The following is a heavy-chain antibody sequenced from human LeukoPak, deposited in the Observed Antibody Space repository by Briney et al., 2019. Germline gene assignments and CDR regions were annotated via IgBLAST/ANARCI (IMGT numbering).Heavy chain of an antibody. D-gene: IGHD5-18*01. Sequence: SQTLSLTCTVSGGSISSGDYYWGWIRQHPGKGLEWIGYIYYSGDTYYNPSLKSRVTISVDTSKNQFSLKLSSVTAADTAVYYCARAPRDTNGWYYFDNWGQGTLGSVSS. CDR3: ARAPRDTNGWYYFDN. CDR2: IYYSGDT. V-gene: IGHV4-31*02. CDR1: GGSISSGDYY. J-gene: IGHJ4*02.